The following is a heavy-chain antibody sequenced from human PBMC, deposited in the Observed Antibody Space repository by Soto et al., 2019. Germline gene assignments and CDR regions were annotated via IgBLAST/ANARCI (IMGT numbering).Heavy chain of an antibody. CDR2: ISGSGGST. CDR3: ARRGSGSYYAY. D-gene: IGHD1-26*01. CDR1: GFTFSSYA. Sequence: EVQLLESGGGLVQPGGSLRLSCAASGFTFSSYAMRWVRQAPGRGLEWVSAISGSGGSTYYADSVKGRFTISRDNSKQTLYLQMNRLRAEDTAVYYRARRGSGSYYAYWGQGTLVTVSS. V-gene: IGHV3-23*01. J-gene: IGHJ4*02.